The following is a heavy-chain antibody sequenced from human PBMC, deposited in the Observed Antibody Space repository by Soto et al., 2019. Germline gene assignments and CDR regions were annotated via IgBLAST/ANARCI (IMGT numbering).Heavy chain of an antibody. CDR3: ARTSRNYFYSDY. CDR1: GFTVYSTY. J-gene: IGHJ4*02. V-gene: IGHV3-66*01. D-gene: IGHD2-21*01. CDR2: LYGSGAT. Sequence: EVQLVESGGDLVQPGGSLRLSCVASGFTVYSTYMTWVRQAPGKGLEWVSVLYGSGATRYADSVKGRFIMSSDDSDNTVFLEMTSLRADDSAVYYCARTSRNYFYSDYWGQGALVTVSS.